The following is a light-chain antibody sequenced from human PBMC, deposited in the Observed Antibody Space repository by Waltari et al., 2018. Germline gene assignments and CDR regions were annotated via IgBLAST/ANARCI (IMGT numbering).Light chain of an antibody. V-gene: IGLV2-23*02. Sequence: QSALTQPASVSGSPGQSITIPCPGTSSDVGDYNLVPWYQKHPGKAPKLMIYEVNKRPSGASNRFAGSKSGNTASLTISGLQAEDEADYYCSSYAGSNTYMIVGGGTKLTVL. CDR3: SSYAGSNTYMI. J-gene: IGLJ2*01. CDR2: EVN. CDR1: SSDVGDYNL.